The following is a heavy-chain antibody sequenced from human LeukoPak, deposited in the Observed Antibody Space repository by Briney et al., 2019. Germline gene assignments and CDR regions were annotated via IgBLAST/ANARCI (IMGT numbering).Heavy chain of an antibody. Sequence: ASVKVSCKVSGYTLTELSMHWVRQAPGKGLEWMGGFDPEDGETIYAQKFQGRVTMTEDTSTSTAYMELRSLRSDDTAVYYCATPSGSYEYWGQGTLVTVSS. CDR3: ATPSGSYEY. CDR1: GYTLTELS. CDR2: FDPEDGET. V-gene: IGHV1-24*01. J-gene: IGHJ4*02. D-gene: IGHD1-26*01.